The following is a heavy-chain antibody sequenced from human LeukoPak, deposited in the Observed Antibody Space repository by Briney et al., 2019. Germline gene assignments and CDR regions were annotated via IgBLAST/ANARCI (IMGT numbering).Heavy chain of an antibody. CDR3: ARKRAYYYDSSGYLFDY. CDR2: IYTSGST. J-gene: IGHJ4*02. CDR1: GGSISSYY. V-gene: IGHV4-4*07. D-gene: IGHD3-22*01. Sequence: SETLSLTCTVSGGSISSYYWSWIRQPAGKGLEWIGRIYTSGSTNYNPSLKSRVTMSVDTSKNQFSLKLSSVTAADTAVYYCARKRAYYYDSSGYLFDYWGQGTLVTVSS.